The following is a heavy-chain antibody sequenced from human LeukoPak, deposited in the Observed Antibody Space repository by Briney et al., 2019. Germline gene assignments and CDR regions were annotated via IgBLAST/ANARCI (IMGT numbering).Heavy chain of an antibody. J-gene: IGHJ4*02. V-gene: IGHV3-30*18. CDR2: ISYDGSNK. Sequence: GRSLRLSCAASGFTFSSYGMHWVRQVPGKGLEWVAVISYDGSNKYYADSVKGRFTISRDNSKNTLYLQMNSLRAEDTAVYYCAKDMYYYDSSGYFFDYWGQGTLVTVSS. CDR3: AKDMYYYDSSGYFFDY. CDR1: GFTFSSYG. D-gene: IGHD3-22*01.